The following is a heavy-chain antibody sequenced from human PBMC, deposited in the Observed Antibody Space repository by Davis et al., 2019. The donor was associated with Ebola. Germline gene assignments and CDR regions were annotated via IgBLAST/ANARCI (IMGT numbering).Heavy chain of an antibody. D-gene: IGHD4-11*01. CDR1: GFTFSAYA. CDR3: ARDSTGEGFDY. V-gene: IGHV3-23*01. Sequence: GGSLRLSCVGSGFTFSAYAMSWVRQAPGKGLQWVSAISGSGGTTYYADSVKGRFTISRDNSKNTLYLQMNSLRAEDTAVYYCARDSTGEGFDYWGQGTLVTVSS. J-gene: IGHJ4*02. CDR2: ISGSGGTT.